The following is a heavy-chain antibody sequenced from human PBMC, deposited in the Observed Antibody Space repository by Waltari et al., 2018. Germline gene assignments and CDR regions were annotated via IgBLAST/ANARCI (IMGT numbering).Heavy chain of an antibody. CDR2: ISGSGGST. J-gene: IGHJ4*02. Sequence: EVQLLESGGGLVQPGGSLRLSCAASGFTFSSYAMSWVRQAPGQGLEWVSAISGSGGSTYYADSVKGRFTISRDNSKNTLYLQMNSLRAEDTAVYYCAKDSGLGDSSGYYYPVSCCFDYWGQGTLVTVSS. D-gene: IGHD3-22*01. CDR1: GFTFSSYA. CDR3: AKDSGLGDSSGYYYPVSCCFDY. V-gene: IGHV3-23*01.